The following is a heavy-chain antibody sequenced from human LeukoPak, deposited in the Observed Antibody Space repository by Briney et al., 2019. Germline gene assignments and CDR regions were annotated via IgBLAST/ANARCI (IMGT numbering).Heavy chain of an antibody. CDR1: GRSLSRYY. CDR3: ARVATTVTLFDY. J-gene: IGHJ4*02. Sequence: SETLSLICTVSGRSLSRYYWSWIRHPPGKGLEWIGYIYYSGSTNYNPSLKRRVTISVDTSKNQFSLKLSSVTAADTAVYYRARVATTVTLFDYWGQGTLVTVSS. CDR2: IYYSGST. V-gene: IGHV4-59*01. D-gene: IGHD4-17*01.